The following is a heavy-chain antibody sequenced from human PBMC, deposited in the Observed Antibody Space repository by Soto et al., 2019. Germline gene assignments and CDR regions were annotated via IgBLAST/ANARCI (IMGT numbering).Heavy chain of an antibody. D-gene: IGHD2-8*01. V-gene: IGHV3-21*01. CDR3: ARDGFVPYYYYYGMDV. CDR2: ISSSSSYI. CDR1: GFTFSSYS. Sequence: GSLRLSCAASGFTFSSYSMNWVRQAPGKGLEWVSSISSSSSYIYYADSVKGRFTISRDNAKNSLYLQMNSLRAEDTAVYYCARDGFVPYYYYYGMDVWGQGTTVTVSS. J-gene: IGHJ6*02.